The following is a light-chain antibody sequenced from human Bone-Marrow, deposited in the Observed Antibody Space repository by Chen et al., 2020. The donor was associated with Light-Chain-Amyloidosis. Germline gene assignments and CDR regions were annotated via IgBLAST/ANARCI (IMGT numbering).Light chain of an antibody. CDR2: AVS. V-gene: IGLV2-14*01. J-gene: IGLJ3*02. CDR1: SSDVGGYNY. CDR3: SSYAV. Sequence: QSALTQPASVSGSPGQSITISCTGTSSDVGGYNYVSWYQQHPGKAPKLMIYAVSNRPSGVSNRFSGSKSGKTASLTISGLQAEDEADYYCSSYAVFGGGTKLTVL.